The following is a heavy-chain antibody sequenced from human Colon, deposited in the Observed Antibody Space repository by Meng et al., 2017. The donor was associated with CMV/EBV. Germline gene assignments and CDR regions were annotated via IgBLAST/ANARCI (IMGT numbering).Heavy chain of an antibody. CDR1: GFTFNSFA. Sequence: GESLKISCTASGFTFNSFALSWVRQPPGKGLQWVSAVTGSGASTHYADSVKGWFTISRDNSKNTVYLQMNSLRAEDTAVYYCTKGLQYSDFWAVDSWGQGTLVTVSS. D-gene: IGHD3-3*01. J-gene: IGHJ4*02. V-gene: IGHV3-23*01. CDR3: TKGLQYSDFWAVDS. CDR2: VTGSGAST.